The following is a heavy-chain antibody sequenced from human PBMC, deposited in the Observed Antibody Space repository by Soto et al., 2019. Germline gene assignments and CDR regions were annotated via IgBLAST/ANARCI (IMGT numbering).Heavy chain of an antibody. J-gene: IGHJ4*02. CDR2: IYYSGST. CDR1: SSSIDNVYY. Sequence: SETLSLTGAVSSSSIDNVYYWSWIRQPPGKGLEWIGYIYYSGSTYYNPSLKSRVTISVDTSKNQFSLKLSSVTAADTAVYYCAREPHCSGGSCLNSWGQGTLVTVSS. V-gene: IGHV4-30-4*01. CDR3: AREPHCSGGSCLNS. D-gene: IGHD2-15*01.